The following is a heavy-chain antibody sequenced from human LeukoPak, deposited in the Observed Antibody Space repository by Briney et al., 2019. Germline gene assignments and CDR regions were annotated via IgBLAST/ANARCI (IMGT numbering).Heavy chain of an antibody. CDR3: ARDRGTYYYDSSGSDWYFDL. D-gene: IGHD3-22*01. V-gene: IGHV4-39*07. J-gene: IGHJ2*01. CDR2: IYYSGST. Sequence: SETLSLTCTVSGGSISSSSYYWGWIRQPPGKGLEWIGSIYYSGSTYYNPSLKSRVTISVDTSKNQFYLKLSSVTAADTAVYYCARDRGTYYYDSSGSDWYFDLWGRGTLVTVSS. CDR1: GGSISSSSYY.